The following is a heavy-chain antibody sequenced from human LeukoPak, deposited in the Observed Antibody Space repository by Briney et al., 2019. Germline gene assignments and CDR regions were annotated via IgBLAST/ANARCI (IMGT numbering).Heavy chain of an antibody. J-gene: IGHJ5*02. CDR1: GGSISSSIYY. CDR3: ARTHRYGDYIEHCFDP. V-gene: IGHV4-39*01. D-gene: IGHD4-17*01. CDR2: IYYSGST. Sequence: SETLSLTRTVSGGSISSSIYYWGWIRQPPGKGLEWIGSIYYSGSTYYNPSLKSRVTIPVDTSKNQFSPKLNRVTAADTAVYYCARTHRYGDYIEHCFDPWGQGTLVTVSS.